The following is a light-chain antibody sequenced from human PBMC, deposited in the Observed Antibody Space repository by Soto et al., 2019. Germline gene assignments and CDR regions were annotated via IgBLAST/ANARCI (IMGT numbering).Light chain of an antibody. J-gene: IGLJ2*01. CDR3: QSYDSSPGVV. CDR2: GNS. V-gene: IGLV1-40*01. CDR1: SSNIGAGYD. Sequence: QPVLTQPPSVSGAPGQRVTISCTGSSSNIGAGYDVHWYQQLPGTAPKLLIYGNSNRPSGVPDRFSGSKSGTSASLAITGLQAEDEADYYCQSYDSSPGVVFGGGTQLTVL.